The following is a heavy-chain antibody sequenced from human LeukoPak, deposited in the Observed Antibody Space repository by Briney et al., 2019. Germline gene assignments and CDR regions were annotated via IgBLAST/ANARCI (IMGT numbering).Heavy chain of an antibody. CDR3: ARLATYYYDSSGYYGDY. CDR1: VGSISSSSYY. Sequence: SETLSLTCTVSVGSISSSSYYWGWSRQPPGKGLEWIGRIYYSGSTYDNPSLKSRVTISVDTSKNQFSLKLSSVTAADTAVYYCARLATYYYDSSGYYGDYWGQGTLVTVSS. D-gene: IGHD3-22*01. V-gene: IGHV4-39*01. J-gene: IGHJ4*02. CDR2: IYYSGST.